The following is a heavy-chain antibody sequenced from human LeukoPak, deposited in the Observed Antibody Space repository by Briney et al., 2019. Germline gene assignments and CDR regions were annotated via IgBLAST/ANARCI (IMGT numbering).Heavy chain of an antibody. CDR2: IYYNGST. Sequence: SETLSLTCTVSGGSIRSYYWSWIRQPPGKGPEWIGYIYYNGSTNYNPSLKSRVTISVHTSKNQFSLKLSSVTAADTAVYYCARVNPVILWFGEGEYYFDYWGQGTLVTVSS. V-gene: IGHV4-59*01. J-gene: IGHJ4*02. D-gene: IGHD3-10*01. CDR3: ARVNPVILWFGEGEYYFDY. CDR1: GGSIRSYY.